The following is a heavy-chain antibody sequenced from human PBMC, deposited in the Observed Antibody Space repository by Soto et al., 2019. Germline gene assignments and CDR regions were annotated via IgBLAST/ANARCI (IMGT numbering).Heavy chain of an antibody. Sequence: QVQLVQSGSELKKPGASVKVSCKASGYTFTGYAMHWVRQAPGQRLEWMGWINAGNGNTKYSQKFQGRFTITRDTXAXTXXMELSSLRSEDTAVYCCAKGEWSYCRGGSCYYFDYWGQGTVVTVSS. V-gene: IGHV1-3*01. CDR1: GYTFTGYA. J-gene: IGHJ4*02. CDR2: INAGNGNT. D-gene: IGHD2-15*01. CDR3: AKGEWSYCRGGSCYYFDY.